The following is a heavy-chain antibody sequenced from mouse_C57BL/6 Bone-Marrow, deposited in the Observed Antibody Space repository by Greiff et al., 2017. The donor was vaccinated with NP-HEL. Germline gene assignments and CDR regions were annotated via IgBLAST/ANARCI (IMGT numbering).Heavy chain of an antibody. CDR1: GYTFTDYE. Sequence: VQLQQSGAELVRPGASVTLSCKASGYTFTDYEMHWVKQTPVHGLEWIGAIDPETGGTAYNQKFKGKAILTADKSSSTAYMELRSLTSEDSAVYYCTRWGYYYGYYFDDWGQGTTLTVSS. CDR2: IDPETGGT. V-gene: IGHV1-15*01. D-gene: IGHD1-1*01. J-gene: IGHJ2*01. CDR3: TRWGYYYGYYFDD.